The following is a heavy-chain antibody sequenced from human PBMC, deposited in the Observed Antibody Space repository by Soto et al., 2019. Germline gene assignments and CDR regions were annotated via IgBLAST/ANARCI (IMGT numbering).Heavy chain of an antibody. Sequence: AAVKVSCKASGYTFTSYGISWVRQAPGQGLEWMGWISAYNGNTNYAQKLQGRVTMTTDTSTSTAYMELRSLRSDDTAVYYCARVKKYYYGSGSPDYWGQGTLVTVSS. V-gene: IGHV1-18*01. J-gene: IGHJ4*02. CDR1: GYTFTSYG. D-gene: IGHD3-10*01. CDR2: ISAYNGNT. CDR3: ARVKKYYYGSGSPDY.